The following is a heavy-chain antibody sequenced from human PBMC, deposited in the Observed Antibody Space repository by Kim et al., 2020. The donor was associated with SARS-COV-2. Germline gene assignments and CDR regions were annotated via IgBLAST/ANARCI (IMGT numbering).Heavy chain of an antibody. Sequence: GGSLRLSCAASGFTFSSYGMHWVRQAPGKGLEWVAVISYDGSNKYYADSVKGRFTISRDNSKNTLYLQMNSLRAEDTAVYYCAKDYDFWSGFSYYYYYGMDVWGEGTTVTVSS. CDR2: ISYDGSNK. V-gene: IGHV3-30*18. CDR1: GFTFSSYG. CDR3: AKDYDFWSGFSYYYYYGMDV. J-gene: IGHJ6*04. D-gene: IGHD3-3*01.